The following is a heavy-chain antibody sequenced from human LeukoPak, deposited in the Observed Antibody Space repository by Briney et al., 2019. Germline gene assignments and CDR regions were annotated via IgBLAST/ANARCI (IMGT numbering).Heavy chain of an antibody. CDR1: EYTLTELS. CDR2: FDPEDGET. J-gene: IGHJ6*03. V-gene: IGHV1-24*01. Sequence: ASVKVSCKVSEYTLTELSMHWVRQAPGKGLEWMGGFDPEDGETIYAQKFQGRVTMTEDTSTDTAYMELSSLRSEDTAVYYCATGEVGYCTNGVCYHYYYYMDVWGKGTTVTVSS. D-gene: IGHD2-8*01. CDR3: ATGEVGYCTNGVCYHYYYYMDV.